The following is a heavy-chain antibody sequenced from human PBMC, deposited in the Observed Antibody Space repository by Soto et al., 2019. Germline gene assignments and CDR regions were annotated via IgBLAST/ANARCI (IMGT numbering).Heavy chain of an antibody. V-gene: IGHV4-39*01. J-gene: IGHJ4*02. D-gene: IGHD2-8*01. Sequence: SETLSLTCTVSGGSVSNSNYYWGWIRQSPGKGLEWIGSVYYRGRSYYKSSVKSRVTISVDTSKNQFSLNLNSVTASDTAVYFCVSQRTSVLTPAYFDYWGPGALVTVSS. CDR1: GGSVSNSNYY. CDR3: VSQRTSVLTPAYFDY. CDR2: VYYRGRS.